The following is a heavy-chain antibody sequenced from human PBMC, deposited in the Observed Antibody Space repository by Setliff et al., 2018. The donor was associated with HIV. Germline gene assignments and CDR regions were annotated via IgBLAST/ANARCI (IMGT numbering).Heavy chain of an antibody. J-gene: IGHJ4*02. D-gene: IGHD1-26*01. CDR3: ARDRGTQHYSFDY. V-gene: IGHV3-30*04. CDR1: GFIFSSYA. CDR2: ISYDGSKK. Sequence: GGSLRLSCAASGFIFSSYAMDWVRQAPGKGLEWVAVISYDGSKKYYADSVKGRFTISRDNSKNTLYLQMNSLRAEDTAVYYCARDRGTQHYSFDYWGQGTLVTVSS.